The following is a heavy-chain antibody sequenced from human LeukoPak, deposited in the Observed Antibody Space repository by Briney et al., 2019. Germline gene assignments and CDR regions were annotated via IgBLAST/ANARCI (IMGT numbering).Heavy chain of an antibody. V-gene: IGHV3-43*02. CDR3: AKGTGSNYDFWSGYCY. CDR1: GFTFDDYA. D-gene: IGHD3-3*01. CDR2: ISGDGGST. J-gene: IGHJ4*02. Sequence: PGGSLRLSCAASGFTFDDYAMHWVRQAPGKGLELVSLISGDGGSTYYADSVKGRFTISRDNSKNSLYLQMNSLRTEDTALYYCAKGTGSNYDFWSGYCYWGQGTLVTVSS.